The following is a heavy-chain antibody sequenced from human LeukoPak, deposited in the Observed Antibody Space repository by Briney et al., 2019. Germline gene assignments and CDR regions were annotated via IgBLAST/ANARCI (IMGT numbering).Heavy chain of an antibody. D-gene: IGHD3-22*01. CDR3: ASTYYYDSSGPSAPYGMDV. Sequence: SVKVSCKASGGTFSTYAISWVRQAPGQGLEWMGGIIPIFRTTNYAQKFQGRVTITADKSTSTAYMGLSSLRSEDTAVYYCASTYYYDSSGPSAPYGMDVWGQGTTVTVSS. V-gene: IGHV1-69*06. J-gene: IGHJ6*02. CDR2: IIPIFRTT. CDR1: GGTFSTYA.